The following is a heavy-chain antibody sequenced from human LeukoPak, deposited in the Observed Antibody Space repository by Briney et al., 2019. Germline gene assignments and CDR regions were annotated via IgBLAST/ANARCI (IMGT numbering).Heavy chain of an antibody. V-gene: IGHV3-53*01. Sequence: QTGGSLRLSCAVSGFTVSGDYMSWLRQAPGRGLEWVSVIYADFDNTDYADSVRGRFTIFRDSSKNTLYLHMNSLRVEDTATYFCARALNRHIGAFEYWGQGALVTVSS. CDR2: IYADFDNT. D-gene: IGHD4/OR15-4a*01. CDR3: ARALNRHIGAFEY. CDR1: GFTVSGDY. J-gene: IGHJ4*02.